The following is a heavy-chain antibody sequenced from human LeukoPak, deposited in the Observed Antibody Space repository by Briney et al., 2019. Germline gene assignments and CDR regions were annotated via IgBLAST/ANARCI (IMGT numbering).Heavy chain of an antibody. CDR2: IRAGGGST. Sequence: GGSLRLSCTASGFTFSSYAMTWVRQAPGKGLEWVSGIRAGGGSTNFADSVRGRFTLSTDNSKNTLYLQMNSLRVEDTAVYYCARGGRPPEALGDALDIWGQGTMVTVSS. CDR3: ARGGRPPEALGDALDI. J-gene: IGHJ3*02. V-gene: IGHV3-23*01. D-gene: IGHD1-14*01. CDR1: GFTFSSYA.